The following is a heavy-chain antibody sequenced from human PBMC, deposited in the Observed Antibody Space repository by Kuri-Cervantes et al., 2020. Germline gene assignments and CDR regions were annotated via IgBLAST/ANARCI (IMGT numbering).Heavy chain of an antibody. D-gene: IGHD3-22*01. CDR2: IYDSGTT. J-gene: IGHJ4*02. CDR3: ARGQWLLGAGDY. V-gene: IGHV4-59*01. Sequence: ESLKISCTVSGGYIGGYYWGWIRQPPGKGLEWIGYIYDSGTTNYNPSLESRVTISVDTSKNQFSLRLNSVTAADTALYYCARGQWLLGAGDYWGQGTLVTVSS. CDR1: GGYIGGYY.